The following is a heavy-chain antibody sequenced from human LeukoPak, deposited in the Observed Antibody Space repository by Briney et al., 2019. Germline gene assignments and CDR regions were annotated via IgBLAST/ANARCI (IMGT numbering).Heavy chain of an antibody. CDR1: GYSFSGYY. D-gene: IGHD1-26*01. CDR3: ARGLAGATNY. CDR2: INPSGGST. V-gene: IGHV1-46*01. Sequence: GASVKVSCKASGYSFSGYYIHWVRQAPGQGLEWMGWINPSGGSTSYAQKFQGRVTMTRDMSTSTVYMELSSLRSEDTAVYYCARGLAGATNYWGQGTLVTVSS. J-gene: IGHJ4*02.